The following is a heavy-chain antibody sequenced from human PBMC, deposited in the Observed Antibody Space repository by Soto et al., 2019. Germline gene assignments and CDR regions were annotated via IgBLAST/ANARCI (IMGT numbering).Heavy chain of an antibody. D-gene: IGHD6-19*01. CDR1: GFTFSDYY. J-gene: IGHJ4*02. CDR2: ISSRSGYT. Sequence: PGGSLRLSCAASGFTFSDYYMGWIRQTPGQGLELVSYISSRSGYTYYADSVKGRFTISRDNSKNTLYLQMNSLRAEDTAVYYCAKSSSGWTNYFDYWGQGTLVTVSS. V-gene: IGHV3-11*03. CDR3: AKSSSGWTNYFDY.